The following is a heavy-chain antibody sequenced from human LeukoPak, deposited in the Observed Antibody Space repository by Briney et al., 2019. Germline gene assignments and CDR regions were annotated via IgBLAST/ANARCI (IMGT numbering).Heavy chain of an antibody. Sequence: GGSLRLSCAASGFTFSSYALTWVRQAPGKGLEWVANIKQDGSEKYYVDSVKGRFTISRDNAKNSLYLQMNSLRAEDTAVYYCARDRLDYWGQGTLVTVSS. V-gene: IGHV3-7*01. D-gene: IGHD2-21*01. J-gene: IGHJ4*02. CDR1: GFTFSSYA. CDR3: ARDRLDY. CDR2: IKQDGSEK.